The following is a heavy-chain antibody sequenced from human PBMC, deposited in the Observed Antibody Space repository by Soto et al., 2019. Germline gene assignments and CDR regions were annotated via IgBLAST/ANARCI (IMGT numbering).Heavy chain of an antibody. CDR2: IYPGDSDT. CDR3: ACLTPVSSPIEGAFDI. CDR1: GYSFTSYW. Sequence: GESLKISCKGSGYSFTSYWIGWVRQMPGKGLEWMGIIYPGDSDTRYSPSFQGQVTISADKSISTAYLQWSSLKASDTAMYYCACLTPVSSPIEGAFDIWGQGTMVTVSS. D-gene: IGHD3-16*01. J-gene: IGHJ3*02. V-gene: IGHV5-51*01.